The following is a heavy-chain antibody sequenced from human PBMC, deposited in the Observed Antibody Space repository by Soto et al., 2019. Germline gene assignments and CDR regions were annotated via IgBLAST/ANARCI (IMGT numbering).Heavy chain of an antibody. J-gene: IGHJ6*02. CDR2: ISYDGSNK. V-gene: IGHV3-30-3*01. Sequence: QVQLVESGGGVVQPGRSLRLSCAASGFTFSSYAMHWVRQAPGKGLEWVAVISYDGSNKYYADSVKGRFTISRDNSKNTLYLQMNNLRAKHTAAYYCATKGGGPKLTTYYDYYGMDVWGQGTTVTVSS. D-gene: IGHD4-17*01. CDR3: ATKGGGPKLTTYYDYYGMDV. CDR1: GFTFSSYA.